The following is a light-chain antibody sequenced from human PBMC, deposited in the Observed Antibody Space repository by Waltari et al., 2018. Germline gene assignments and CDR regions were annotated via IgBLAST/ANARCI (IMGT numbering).Light chain of an antibody. V-gene: IGKV3-20*01. CDR3: QQYGASLIT. CDR2: GAS. CDR1: RSVSSTY. J-gene: IGKJ5*01. Sequence: EIVLTQSPGTLSLSPGERATLSCRASRSVSSTYLAWYQQKPGQPPRLLIYGASSRATGIPDRFSGSGSGTDFTLTISRLEPEDFAVYFCQQYGASLITFGQGTRLEIK.